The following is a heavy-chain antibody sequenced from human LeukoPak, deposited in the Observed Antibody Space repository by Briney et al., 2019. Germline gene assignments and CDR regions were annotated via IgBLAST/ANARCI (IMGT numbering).Heavy chain of an antibody. CDR3: AKRSGGPSPFDY. CDR2: ISGSSIRR. J-gene: IGHJ4*02. CDR1: GFTFSSYG. V-gene: IGHV3-23*01. Sequence: PGGSLRLSCAASGFTFSSYGMGWVRQAPGKGLEWVSDISGSSIRRDYADSVKGRFTISRDNSKNTLYLQMNSLRAEDTAVYYCAKRSGGPSPFDYWGQGTLVTVSS. D-gene: IGHD3-3*01.